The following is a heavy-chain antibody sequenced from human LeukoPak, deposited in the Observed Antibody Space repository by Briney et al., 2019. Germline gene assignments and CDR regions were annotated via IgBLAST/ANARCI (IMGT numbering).Heavy chain of an antibody. Sequence: PGGSLRLSCAASGFTFSSYNMNWVRQAPGKGLEWVSSISSSSSYIYYADSVKGRFTISRDNAKNSLYLQMNSLRAEDTAVYYCATVGGGASDYGGNGGHYFDYWGQGTLVTVSS. CDR2: ISSSSSYI. V-gene: IGHV3-21*01. J-gene: IGHJ4*02. CDR3: ATVGGGASDYGGNGGHYFDY. CDR1: GFTFSSYN. D-gene: IGHD4-23*01.